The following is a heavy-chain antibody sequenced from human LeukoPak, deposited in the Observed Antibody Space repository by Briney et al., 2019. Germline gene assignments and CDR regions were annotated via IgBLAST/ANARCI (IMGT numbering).Heavy chain of an antibody. Sequence: GGSLRLSCAASGFTFSSYVMSWVRQAPGKGLEWVSGINWNGGSTGYADSVKGRFTISRDNAKNSLYLQMNSLRAEDTALYYCARDADYYDRDAYFDYWGQGTLVTVSS. CDR2: INWNGGST. CDR1: GFTFSSYV. V-gene: IGHV3-20*04. CDR3: ARDADYYDRDAYFDY. D-gene: IGHD3-22*01. J-gene: IGHJ4*02.